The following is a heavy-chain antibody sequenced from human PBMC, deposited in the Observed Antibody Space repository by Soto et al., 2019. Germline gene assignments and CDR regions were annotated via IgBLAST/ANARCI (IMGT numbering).Heavy chain of an antibody. D-gene: IGHD3-10*01. J-gene: IGHJ6*04. V-gene: IGHV3-74*01. Sequence: EVQLVESGGGLVQPGGSLRLSCAASGFTLSGRSMHWVRQAPGKGLVWVSGIDNAGTDSTYADSVKGRFTSSRDNAKNMLYLPMNSLRVEDTAVYYCASGWFGPDVWGKGTTVTVSS. CDR3: ASGWFGPDV. CDR2: IDNAGTDS. CDR1: GFTLSGRS.